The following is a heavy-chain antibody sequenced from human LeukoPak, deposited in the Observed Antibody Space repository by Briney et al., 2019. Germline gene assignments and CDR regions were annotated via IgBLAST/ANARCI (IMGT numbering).Heavy chain of an antibody. CDR2: ISSSGSTI. J-gene: IGHJ4*02. Sequence: GGSLRLTCAASGFTFSSYEMNWVRQAPGKGLEWVSYISSSGSTIYYADSVKGRFTISRDNSKNTLYLQMNSLRAEDTAVYYCAKDRLGYSYAFDYWGQGTLVTVSS. V-gene: IGHV3-48*03. CDR3: AKDRLGYSYAFDY. CDR1: GFTFSSYE. D-gene: IGHD5-18*01.